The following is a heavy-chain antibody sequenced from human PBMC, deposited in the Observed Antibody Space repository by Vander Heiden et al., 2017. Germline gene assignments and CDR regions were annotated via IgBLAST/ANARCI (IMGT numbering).Heavy chain of an antibody. D-gene: IGHD3-10*01. CDR2: ISSSSSYI. CDR1: GSTFSSYS. Sequence: EVQLVESGGGLVKPGGSLRLTCAPSGSTFSSYSMNWVRQAPGKGLEWVSSISSSSSYIYYADSVKGRFTISRDNAKNSLYLQMNSLRAEDTAVYYCARDRASLSYYFDYWGQGTLVTVSS. V-gene: IGHV3-21*01. CDR3: ARDRASLSYYFDY. J-gene: IGHJ4*02.